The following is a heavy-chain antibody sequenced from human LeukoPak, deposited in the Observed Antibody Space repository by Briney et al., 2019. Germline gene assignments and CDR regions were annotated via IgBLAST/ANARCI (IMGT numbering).Heavy chain of an antibody. Sequence: ASVKVSCKASGYTFTGYYMHWVRQAPGQGLEWMGWINPNSGGTSYAQKFQGRVTMTRDTSISTAYMELSRLRSDDTAVYYCARESGYCSSTSCSTNWFDPWGQGTLVTVSS. J-gene: IGHJ5*02. V-gene: IGHV1-2*02. D-gene: IGHD2-2*01. CDR3: ARESGYCSSTSCSTNWFDP. CDR1: GYTFTGYY. CDR2: INPNSGGT.